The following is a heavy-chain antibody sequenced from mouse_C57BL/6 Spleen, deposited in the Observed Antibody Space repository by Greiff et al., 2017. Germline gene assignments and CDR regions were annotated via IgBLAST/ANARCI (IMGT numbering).Heavy chain of an antibody. D-gene: IGHD2-5*01. V-gene: IGHV5-17*01. CDR1: GFTFSDYG. CDR3: ARRYSNYGYFDV. J-gene: IGHJ1*03. CDR2: ISSGSSTI. Sequence: EVQGVESGGGLVKPGGSLKLSCAASGFTFSDYGMHWVRQAPGKGLEWVAYISSGSSTIYYADTVKGRFIISRDNAKNTLFLQMTSLRSEDTAVYYCARRYSNYGYFDVWGTGTTLTVSS.